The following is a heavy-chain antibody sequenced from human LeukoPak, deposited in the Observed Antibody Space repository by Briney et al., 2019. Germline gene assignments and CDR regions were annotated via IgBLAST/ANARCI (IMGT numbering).Heavy chain of an antibody. Sequence: ASVKVSCKASGYTFTGYYMHWVRQAPGQGLEGRGWINPNSGGTNYAQKFQGRVTMTRDTSISTAYMELSRLRSDDTAVYYCAREELRYFDWPGDELQHWGQGTLVTVSS. CDR2: INPNSGGT. CDR1: GYTFTGYY. D-gene: IGHD3-9*01. CDR3: AREELRYFDWPGDELQH. J-gene: IGHJ1*01. V-gene: IGHV1-2*02.